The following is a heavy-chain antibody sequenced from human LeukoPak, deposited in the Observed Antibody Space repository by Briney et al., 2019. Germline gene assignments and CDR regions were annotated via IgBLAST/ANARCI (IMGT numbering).Heavy chain of an antibody. J-gene: IGHJ4*02. CDR2: INHSGST. CDR3: ATLNFFGSWAKD. V-gene: IGHV4-34*01. Sequence: SETQSLTCAVYGGSFSGYYWSWIRQPPGKGLEWIGEINHSGSTNYNPSLKSRVTISVDTSKNQFSLKLSSVTAADTAVYYCATLNFFGSWAKDWGQGTLVTVSS. D-gene: IGHD6-13*01. CDR1: GGSFSGYY.